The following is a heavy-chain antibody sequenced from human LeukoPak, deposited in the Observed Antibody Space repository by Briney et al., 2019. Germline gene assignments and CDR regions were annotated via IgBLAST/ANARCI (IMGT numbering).Heavy chain of an antibody. CDR3: ARVRWKYFDY. V-gene: IGHV3-48*03. CDR2: ISSSGSTI. J-gene: IGHJ4*02. Sequence: GGSLRLSCAASGFTFSSYEMNWVRQAPGKGLEWVSYISSSGSTIYYTDSVKGRFTISRDNAKNSLYLQMNSLRAEDAAVYYCARVRWKYFDYWGQGTLVTVSS. D-gene: IGHD4-23*01. CDR1: GFTFSSYE.